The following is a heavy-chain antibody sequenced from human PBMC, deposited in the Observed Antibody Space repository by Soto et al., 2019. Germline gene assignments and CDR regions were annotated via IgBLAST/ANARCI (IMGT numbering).Heavy chain of an antibody. CDR2: INTSGGST. CDR3: AKRLPYYFDY. J-gene: IGHJ4*02. D-gene: IGHD3-16*01. V-gene: IGHV3-23*01. Sequence: PGGSLRLSCAASGFTFSTYAMSWVRQAPGKGLEWVSTINTSGGSTYYADSVKGRFTISRDNSKNTLYLQMNSLRAEDTALYYWAKRLPYYFDYWGQGTLVTVSS. CDR1: GFTFSTYA.